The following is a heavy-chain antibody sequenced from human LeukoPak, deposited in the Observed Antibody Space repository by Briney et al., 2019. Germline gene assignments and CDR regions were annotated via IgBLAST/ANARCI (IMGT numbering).Heavy chain of an antibody. CDR3: ARDGSVTGPTTFDY. Sequence: PGGSLRLSCAASGFTFRRYWMHWVRQAPGKGPVWVSRINTDGSDTIYADSVKGRFTISRDNAKNTLFLQMNSLRAEDTAVYYCARDGSVTGPTTFDYWGQGTLVTVSS. CDR1: GFTFRRYW. J-gene: IGHJ4*02. V-gene: IGHV3-74*01. CDR2: INTDGSDT. D-gene: IGHD6-19*01.